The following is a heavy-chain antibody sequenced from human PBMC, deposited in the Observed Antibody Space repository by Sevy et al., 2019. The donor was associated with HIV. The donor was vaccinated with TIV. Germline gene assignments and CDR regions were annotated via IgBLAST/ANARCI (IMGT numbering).Heavy chain of an antibody. V-gene: IGHV1-2*02. CDR2: INPNSGGT. CDR3: ARVGETYYDFWSGYPFGMDV. J-gene: IGHJ6*02. Sequence: ASVKVSCKASGYTFTGYYMHWVRQAPGQGLEWMGWINPNSGGTNYAQKFQGRVTMTRDTSISTAYMELSRLRSDDTAVYYCARVGETYYDFWSGYPFGMDVWGQATTVTVSS. CDR1: GYTFTGYY. D-gene: IGHD3-3*01.